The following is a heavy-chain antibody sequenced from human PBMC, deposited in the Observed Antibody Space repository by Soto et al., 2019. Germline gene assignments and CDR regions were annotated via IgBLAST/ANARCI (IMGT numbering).Heavy chain of an antibody. CDR2: INPSGGST. CDR1: GYTFTSYY. Sequence: GASVKVSCKASGYTFTSYYMHWVRQAPGQGLEWMGIINPSGGSTSYAQKFQGRVTMTRDTSTSTVYTELSSLRSEDTAVYYCARDSNSYYDSSGYYAFDIWGQGTMVTVSS. J-gene: IGHJ3*02. V-gene: IGHV1-46*01. CDR3: ARDSNSYYDSSGYYAFDI. D-gene: IGHD3-22*01.